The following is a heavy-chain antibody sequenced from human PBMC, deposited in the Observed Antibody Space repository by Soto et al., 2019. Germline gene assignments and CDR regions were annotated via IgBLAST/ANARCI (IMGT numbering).Heavy chain of an antibody. Sequence: GGSLRLSCAASGFTFRTFAMHRVRQAPGKGLEWVAVISNDGSNKYFLDSVKGRFTVSRDNSNNTLYLQMDSLRAEDTAVYYCARDKKPFNWSPSILKSYYYGMDVWGQGTTVTVSS. CDR3: ARDKKPFNWSPSILKSYYYGMDV. D-gene: IGHD1-1*01. CDR2: ISNDGSNK. CDR1: GFTFRTFA. J-gene: IGHJ6*02. V-gene: IGHV3-30-3*01.